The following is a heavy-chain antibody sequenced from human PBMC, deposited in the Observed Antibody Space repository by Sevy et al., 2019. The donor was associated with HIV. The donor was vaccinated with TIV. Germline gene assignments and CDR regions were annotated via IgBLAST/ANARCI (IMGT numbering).Heavy chain of an antibody. CDR1: GFTFSNYA. D-gene: IGHD6-19*01. CDR2: ISGNGGST. V-gene: IGHV3-64D*06. CDR3: VKDLEAGTKDYYYGLDV. J-gene: IGHJ6*02. Sequence: GGSLRLSCSASGFTFSNYAMHWVRQAPGKGLEYVSVISGNGGSTYYADSVKGRFTISRDNSKNTLYLQMSSLRAEDTGADYCVKDLEAGTKDYYYGLDVWGQGTTVTVSS.